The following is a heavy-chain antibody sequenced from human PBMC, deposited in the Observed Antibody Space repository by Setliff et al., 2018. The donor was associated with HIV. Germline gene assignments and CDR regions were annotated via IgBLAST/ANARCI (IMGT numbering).Heavy chain of an antibody. CDR3: ARQGHYDSSGSRDAFDI. J-gene: IGHJ3*02. V-gene: IGHV4-38-2*01. D-gene: IGHD3-22*01. CDR2: IYHSGST. Sequence: ETLSLTCAVSGYSISSGYYWGWIRQPPGKGLEWIGSIYHSGSTYYNPSLKSRVTISVDTSKNQFSLKLSSVTAADTAVYYCARQGHYDSSGSRDAFDIWGQGTMVTVSS. CDR1: GYSISSGYY.